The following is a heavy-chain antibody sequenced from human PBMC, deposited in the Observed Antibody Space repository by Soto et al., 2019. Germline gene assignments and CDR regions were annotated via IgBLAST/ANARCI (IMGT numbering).Heavy chain of an antibody. CDR2: IKQDGSEK. CDR3: ASTAGGPDAMPEYYFDS. V-gene: IGHV3-7*01. D-gene: IGHD2-2*01. CDR1: GFTFSSYW. J-gene: IGHJ4*02. Sequence: VQLVEFGGGLVQPGRSLRLSCAASGFTFSSYWMSWVRQAPGKGLEWVANIKQDGSEKYYVDSVKGRFTISRDNAKNSLYLQMNSLRAEDTAVYYCASTAGGPDAMPEYYFDSWGQGTLVTVSS.